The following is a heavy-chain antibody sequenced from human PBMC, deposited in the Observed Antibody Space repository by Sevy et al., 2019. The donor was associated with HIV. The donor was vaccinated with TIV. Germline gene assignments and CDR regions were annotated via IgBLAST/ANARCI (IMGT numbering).Heavy chain of an antibody. Sequence: GGSLRLSCAASGFTFSSYARHWVRQAPGKGLEWVAVISYDGSNKYYADSVKGRFTISRDNSRKTLYLQMNSLRAEDTAVYYCARASFHGDSSGWYGEAGLYYFDYWGQGTLVTVSS. CDR3: ARASFHGDSSGWYGEAGLYYFDY. D-gene: IGHD6-19*01. CDR2: ISYDGSNK. CDR1: GFTFSSYA. J-gene: IGHJ4*02. V-gene: IGHV3-30-3*01.